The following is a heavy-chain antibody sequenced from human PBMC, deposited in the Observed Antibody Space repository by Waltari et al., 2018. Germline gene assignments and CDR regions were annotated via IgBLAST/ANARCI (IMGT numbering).Heavy chain of an antibody. V-gene: IGHV1-18*01. D-gene: IGHD6-13*01. CDR3: ARDKYSSSWYAFPCDY. Sequence: QVQLVQSGAEVKKPGASVTVSCTASGYTFTSYGISWVRQAPGQGLEWMGWISAYNGNTNYAQKLHGRVTMTTDTSTSTAYMELRSLRSDDTAVYYCARDKYSSSWYAFPCDYWGQGTLVTVSS. J-gene: IGHJ4*02. CDR1: GYTFTSYG. CDR2: ISAYNGNT.